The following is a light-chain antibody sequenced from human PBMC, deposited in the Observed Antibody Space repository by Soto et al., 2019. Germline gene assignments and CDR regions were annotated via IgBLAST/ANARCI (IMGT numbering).Light chain of an antibody. V-gene: IGLV1-51*01. CDR1: SSNIGNNY. CDR3: ASCDSSRSAGV. CDR2: DNN. J-gene: IGLJ3*02. Sequence: QSVLTQPPSVSAAPGQKVTISCSGSSSNIGNNYVSCYQQLPGTATKLLIHDNNKRPSGIPARFSGYKPGTSAPLGITGLQNGDEADYYCASCDSSRSAGVFGGGTKLAVL.